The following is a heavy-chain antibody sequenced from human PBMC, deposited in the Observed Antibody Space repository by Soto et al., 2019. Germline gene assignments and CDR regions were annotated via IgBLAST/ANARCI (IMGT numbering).Heavy chain of an antibody. V-gene: IGHV3-23*01. D-gene: IGHD6-13*01. CDR3: AKRSPYSSGWYSPIFDY. CDR2: ISESGGST. J-gene: IGHJ4*02. Sequence: SGGSLRLSCAASGFSFSDYAMSWVRQAPGKGLGWVSVISESGGSTHYADSVRGRFTVSRDNSKNSLSLRMNSLRDEDTAVYFCAKRSPYSSGWYSPIFDYWGQGALVTVSS. CDR1: GFSFSDYA.